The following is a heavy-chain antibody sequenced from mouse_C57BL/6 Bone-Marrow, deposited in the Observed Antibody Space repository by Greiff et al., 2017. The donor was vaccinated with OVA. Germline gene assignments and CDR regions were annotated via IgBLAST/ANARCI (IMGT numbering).Heavy chain of an antibody. CDR3: ARKDYGSSYGRDYALDY. J-gene: IGHJ4*01. V-gene: IGHV5-17*01. D-gene: IGHD1-1*01. CDR2: ISRGSSTI. Sequence: EVKLLESGGGLVKPGGSLKLSCAASGFTFSDYGMHWVRQAPEQGLEWVAYISRGSSTIYYADTVKGRFTISRDNAKNTLFLQMTSLRSEDTAMYYCARKDYGSSYGRDYALDYWGQGTSVTVSS. CDR1: GFTFSDYG.